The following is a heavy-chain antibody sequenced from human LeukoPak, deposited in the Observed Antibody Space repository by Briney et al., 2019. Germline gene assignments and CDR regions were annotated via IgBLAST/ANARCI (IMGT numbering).Heavy chain of an antibody. Sequence: GGSLRLSCAASGFTFSSYSMNWVRQAPGKGLEWVSSISSSSSYIYYADSVKGRFTISRDNAKNSLYLQMNSLRAEDTAVYYCARDYPWNYRDAFDIWGQGTMVTVSS. CDR2: ISSSSSYI. D-gene: IGHD1-7*01. CDR1: GFTFSSYS. CDR3: ARDYPWNYRDAFDI. V-gene: IGHV3-21*01. J-gene: IGHJ3*02.